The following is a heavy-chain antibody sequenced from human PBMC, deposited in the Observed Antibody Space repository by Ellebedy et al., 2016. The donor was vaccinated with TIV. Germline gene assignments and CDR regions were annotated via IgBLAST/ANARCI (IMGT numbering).Heavy chain of an antibody. V-gene: IGHV3-11*01. CDR1: GFTFSGYY. D-gene: IGHD6-13*01. CDR2: ISYSGDLM. CDR3: ARLGVIAAAGASDY. Sequence: GESLKISCAASGFTFSGYYMSWFRQAPGKGPEWVSYISYSGDLMYYADSVKGRFTTSRDNAGKALYLQMNSLRAEDTAVYYCARLGVIAAAGASDYWGQGTLVIVSS. J-gene: IGHJ4*02.